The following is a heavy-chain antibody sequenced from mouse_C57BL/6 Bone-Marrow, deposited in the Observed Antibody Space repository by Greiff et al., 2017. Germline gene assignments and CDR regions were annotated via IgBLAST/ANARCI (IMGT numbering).Heavy chain of an antibody. V-gene: IGHV1-50*01. J-gene: IGHJ2*01. D-gene: IGHD2-12*01. CDR2: IDPSDSYT. Sequence: QAQLQQLGAELVNPGALVMLSCKASGYTFTSYWLQWVKQMPGQGLEWIGEIDPSDSYTNYNPQFKGYATLTVYTSSSTAYMQHNSLTSEDSAVYYCARLYYSSYWGQNTTLTVSS. CDR3: ARLYYSSY. CDR1: GYTFTSYW.